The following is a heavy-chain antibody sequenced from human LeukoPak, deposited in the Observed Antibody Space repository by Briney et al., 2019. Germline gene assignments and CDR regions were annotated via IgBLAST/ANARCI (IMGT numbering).Heavy chain of an antibody. Sequence: ASVKVSCKASGGTFSSYGISWVRHAPGQGLEWMGGIIPIFGAANYAQKFQGRVTITTDESTRTAYMELSSLRSDDTAVYYCARDGSTLRFLEWFYWGQGTLVTVSS. V-gene: IGHV1-69*05. CDR1: GGTFSSYG. D-gene: IGHD3-3*01. CDR3: ARDGSTLRFLEWFY. CDR2: IIPIFGAA. J-gene: IGHJ4*02.